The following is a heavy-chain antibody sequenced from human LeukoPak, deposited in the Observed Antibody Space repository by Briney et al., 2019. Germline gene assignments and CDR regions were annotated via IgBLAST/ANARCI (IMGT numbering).Heavy chain of an antibody. D-gene: IGHD5-12*01. CDR2: IIPILGIA. Sequence: ASVKVSCKASGGTFSSYAISWVRQAPGQGLEWMGRIIPILGIANYAQKFQGRVTITADKSTSTAYMELSSLGSEDTAVYYCARWEMATTLDYWGQGTLVTVSS. CDR1: GGTFSSYA. J-gene: IGHJ4*02. V-gene: IGHV1-69*04. CDR3: ARWEMATTLDY.